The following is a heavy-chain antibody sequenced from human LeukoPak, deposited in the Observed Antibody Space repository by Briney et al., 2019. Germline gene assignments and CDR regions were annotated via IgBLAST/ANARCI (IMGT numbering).Heavy chain of an antibody. V-gene: IGHV3-30*18. J-gene: IGHJ4*02. D-gene: IGHD6-13*01. CDR3: AKALGSSWYNNYFDY. CDR2: IAYEGLNK. CDR1: GFPFSNYD. Sequence: GRSLRLSCAAAGFPFSNYDINWVHQAPGKGLEWVAVIAYEGLNKYYAESVKGRFSISRDNSKNTLYLQMNSLRPEDTAVYYCAKALGSSWYNNYFDYWAQGTLVTVSS.